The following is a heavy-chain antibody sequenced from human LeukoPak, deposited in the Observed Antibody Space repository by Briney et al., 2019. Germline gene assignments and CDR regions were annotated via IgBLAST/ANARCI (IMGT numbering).Heavy chain of an antibody. CDR1: GFTFSSYA. J-gene: IGHJ4*02. CDR3: AKGTNWNYYFDY. Sequence: GGSLRLSCAASGFTFSSYAMSWVRQAPGKRLEWVSAISGSGGSIYYADSVKGRFTISRDNSKNTLYLQMNSLRAEDTAVYYCAKGTNWNYYFDYWGQGTLVTVSS. V-gene: IGHV3-23*01. D-gene: IGHD1-7*01. CDR2: ISGSGGSI.